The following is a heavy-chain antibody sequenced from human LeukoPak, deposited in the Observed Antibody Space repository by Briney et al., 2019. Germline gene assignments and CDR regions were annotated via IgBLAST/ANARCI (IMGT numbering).Heavy chain of an antibody. CDR2: IFRGDDT. J-gene: IGHJ3*02. V-gene: IGHV3-66*01. Sequence: PGGSLRLSCAASGFIFSQNYMSWVRQAPGKGLEWVSVIFRGDDTNYVDSVKGRFTISRDNAMNSVYLQMNSLRAEDTAVYYCARAKRNGFDIWGQGTMVTVSS. CDR3: ARAKRNGFDI. CDR1: GFIFSQNY.